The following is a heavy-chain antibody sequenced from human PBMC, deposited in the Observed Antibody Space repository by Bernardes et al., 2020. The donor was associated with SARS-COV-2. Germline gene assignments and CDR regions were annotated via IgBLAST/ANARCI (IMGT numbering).Heavy chain of an antibody. Sequence: GGSLRLSCAASGLTVSHNYMIWVRQAPGKGLEWVSVIYSAGNTYYADSVKGRFTISRDGSKNTLYLQMSSLRAEDTAVYYCARDLMTTPSYYYGMDVWGQGTTVTVSS. CDR1: GLTVSHNY. D-gene: IGHD4-4*01. CDR3: ARDLMTTPSYYYGMDV. J-gene: IGHJ6*02. V-gene: IGHV3-66*01. CDR2: IYSAGNT.